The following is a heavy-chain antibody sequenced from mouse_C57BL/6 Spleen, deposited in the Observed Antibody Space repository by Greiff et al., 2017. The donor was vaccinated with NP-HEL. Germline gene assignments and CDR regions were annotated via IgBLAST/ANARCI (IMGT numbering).Heavy chain of an antibody. V-gene: IGHV1-69*01. Sequence: QVQLQQSGAELVMPGASVKLSCKASGYTFTSYWMHWVKQRPGQGLEWIGEIDPSDSYTNYNQKFKGKSTLTVDKSSSTAYMQLSSLTSEDSAVYYCARGLGDFDYWGQGTTLTVSS. CDR3: ARGLGDFDY. CDR2: IDPSDSYT. CDR1: GYTFTSYW. J-gene: IGHJ2*01.